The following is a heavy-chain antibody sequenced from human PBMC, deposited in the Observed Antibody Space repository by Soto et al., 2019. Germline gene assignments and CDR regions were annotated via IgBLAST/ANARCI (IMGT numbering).Heavy chain of an antibody. J-gene: IGHJ4*02. D-gene: IGHD1-26*01. Sequence: SETLSLTCTVSGGSISSYYWSCIRQPPGKGLEWIGYIYYSGSTNYNPSLKSRVTISVDTSKNQFSLKLSSVTAADTAVYYCAREGSYGSFGYWGQGNLVTVS. CDR2: IYYSGST. CDR3: AREGSYGSFGY. CDR1: GGSISSYY. V-gene: IGHV4-59*01.